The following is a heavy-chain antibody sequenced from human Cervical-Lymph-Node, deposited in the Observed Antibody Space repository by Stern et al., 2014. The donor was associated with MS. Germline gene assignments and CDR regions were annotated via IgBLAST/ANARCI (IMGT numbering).Heavy chain of an antibody. CDR1: GGSISSGSHH. CDR2: IYSIGST. Sequence: QVQLVQSGPGLVKPSQTLSLTCAVSGGSISSGSHHWSWIRQPAWKGLEGIVRIYSIGSTNYFPSLKSRVTISLDPSRNHFSLKLTSVTAADTAVYYCACGPVGAPFEDWGQGALVTVSS. D-gene: IGHD1-26*01. V-gene: IGHV4-61*02. J-gene: IGHJ4*02. CDR3: ACGPVGAPFED.